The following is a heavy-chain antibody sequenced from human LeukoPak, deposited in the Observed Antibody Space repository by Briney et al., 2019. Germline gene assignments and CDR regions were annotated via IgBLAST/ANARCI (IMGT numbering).Heavy chain of an antibody. CDR3: ARDHHYYYYYMDV. J-gene: IGHJ6*03. Sequence: PSETLSLTCTVSGGSISSYYWSWIRQPPGKGLEWIGYIYYSGSTNYNPSLKSRVTISVDTSKNQFSLKLSSVTAADTAVYYCARDHHYYYYYMDVWGKGTTVTVSS. CDR2: IYYSGST. V-gene: IGHV4-59*01. CDR1: GGSISSYY.